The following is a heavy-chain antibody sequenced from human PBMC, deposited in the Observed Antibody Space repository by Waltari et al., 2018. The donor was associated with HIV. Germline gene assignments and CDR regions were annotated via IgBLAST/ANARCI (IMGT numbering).Heavy chain of an antibody. V-gene: IGHV1-2*02. Sequence: QVQLVQSGAEVTKPGAPVKVSCQASGFPSPGYYFHWARQAPGKGLGWMGWINPNSGGTNYAQKFQGRVTMTRDTSISTAYMELSRLRSDDTAVYYCARDTPDAYYYDTSGYWSWGQGTLVTVSS. J-gene: IGHJ5*02. CDR3: ARDTPDAYYYDTSGYWS. D-gene: IGHD3-22*01. CDR1: GFPSPGYY. CDR2: INPNSGGT.